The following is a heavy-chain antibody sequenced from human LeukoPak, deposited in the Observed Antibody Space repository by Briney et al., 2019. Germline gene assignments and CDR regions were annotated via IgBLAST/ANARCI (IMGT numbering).Heavy chain of an antibody. CDR2: IYYSGST. CDR1: GGSISSSSYY. J-gene: IGHJ4*02. CDR3: ARAIGTRYGYFDY. Sequence: SETLSLTCTVSGGSISSSSYYWGWIRQPPGKGLEWIGSIYYSGSTYHNPSLKSRVTISVDTSKNQFSLKLSSVTAADTAVYYCARAIGTRYGYFDYWGQGTLVTVSS. D-gene: IGHD1-14*01. V-gene: IGHV4-39*01.